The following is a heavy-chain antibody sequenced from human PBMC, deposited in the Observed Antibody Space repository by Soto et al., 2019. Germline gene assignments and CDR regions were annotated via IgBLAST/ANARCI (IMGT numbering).Heavy chain of an antibody. V-gene: IGHV5-51*01. D-gene: IGHD3-16*01. CDR2: IYPGDSVT. J-gene: IGHJ4*02. CDR3: ARRPFRGVRPYYFDF. Sequence: GESLKISCKGSGYSFTSYWIGWMRLLPGKGLEWMGIIYPGDSVTRYSPSFQGQVTISTDKSITTAYLQWSSLKASDTAMYYCARRPFRGVRPYYFDFWGQGTLVTVSS. CDR1: GYSFTSYW.